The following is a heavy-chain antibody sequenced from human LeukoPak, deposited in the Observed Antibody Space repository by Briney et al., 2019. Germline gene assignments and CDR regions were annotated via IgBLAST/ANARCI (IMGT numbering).Heavy chain of an antibody. CDR2: IYSSGAT. V-gene: IGHV3-53*01. J-gene: IGHJ6*02. CDR1: GFTVSTNY. Sequence: GGSLRLSCAASGFTVSTNYMSWVRQAPGKGLEWVSVIYSSGATYYADSAQGRFTVSRDNSKNTLHVQMNSLRDEDTAVYYCVRMASNYYGMDVWGQGTAVTVSS. CDR3: VRMASNYYGMDV. D-gene: IGHD5-24*01.